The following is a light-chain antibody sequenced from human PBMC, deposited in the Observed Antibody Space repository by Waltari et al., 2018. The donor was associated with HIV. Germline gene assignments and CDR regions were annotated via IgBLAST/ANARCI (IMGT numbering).Light chain of an antibody. V-gene: IGKV4-1*01. CDR2: WAS. J-gene: IGKJ2*01. CDR1: QSVLNSSSNKNS. Sequence: DTVMTLSPDSLAVSLGERATINCKFSQSVLNSSSNKNSLAWYQQKSGQPPNLLIYWASTRESGVPERFSGSGSGTDVTLTISSLQAADVAVYYCQQHYTSPYTFGQGTKLEIK. CDR3: QQHYTSPYT.